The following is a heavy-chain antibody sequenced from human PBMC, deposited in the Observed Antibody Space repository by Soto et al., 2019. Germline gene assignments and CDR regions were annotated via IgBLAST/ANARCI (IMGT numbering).Heavy chain of an antibody. J-gene: IGHJ4*02. CDR2: IRSKAYGGTT. CDR1: GFTFGGYA. CDR3: TRSIVATISFLH. D-gene: IGHD5-12*01. V-gene: IGHV3-49*03. Sequence: GGFLRLSCTASGFTFGGYARSWFRQAPGKGLEWVGFIRSKAYGGTTEYAASVKGRFTISRDDSKSIAYLQMNSLKTEDTAVYYCTRSIVATISFLHWGQGTLVTVSS.